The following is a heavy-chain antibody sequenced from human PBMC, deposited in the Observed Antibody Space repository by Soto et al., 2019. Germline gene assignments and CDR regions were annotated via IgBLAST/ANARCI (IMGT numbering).Heavy chain of an antibody. CDR3: AAGGGLPRYY. D-gene: IGHD5-12*01. V-gene: IGHV4-30-2*01. CDR2: IYHSGST. CDR1: GGTISSGCYS. Sequence: SETLSLTCAVSGGTISSGCYSWSWIRQPPGKGLEWIGYIYHSGSTYYNPSLKSRVTISVDRSKNQFSLKLSSVTAADTAVYYCAAGGGLPRYYWGQGTLVTVSS. J-gene: IGHJ4*02.